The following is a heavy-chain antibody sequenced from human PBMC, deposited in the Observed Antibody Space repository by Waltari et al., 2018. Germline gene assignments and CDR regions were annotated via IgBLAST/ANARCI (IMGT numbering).Heavy chain of an antibody. CDR3: ASGGLGYDSSGYYSP. J-gene: IGHJ5*02. CDR2: INPNSGGT. V-gene: IGHV1-2*06. Sequence: QVQLVQSGAEVKKPGASVKVSCKASGYTFTGYYMHWVRQAPGQGLEWMGRINPNSGGTNYAHKFQGRVTMTRDTSISTAYMELSRLRSDDTAVYYCASGGLGYDSSGYYSPWGQGTLVTVSS. CDR1: GYTFTGYY. D-gene: IGHD3-22*01.